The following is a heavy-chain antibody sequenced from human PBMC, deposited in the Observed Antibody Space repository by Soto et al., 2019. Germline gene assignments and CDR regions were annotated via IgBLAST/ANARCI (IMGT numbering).Heavy chain of an antibody. CDR1: GFTFSSYW. D-gene: IGHD6-19*01. V-gene: IGHV3-7*01. J-gene: IGHJ3*02. CDR3: ASGHSGSYAFDI. Sequence: GSLRLSCAASGFTFSSYWMSWVRQAPGKGLEWVANIKQDGSEKYYVDSVKGRFTISRDNAKNPLYLQMNSLRAEDTAVYYCASGHSGSYAFDIWGQGTMVTVSS. CDR2: IKQDGSEK.